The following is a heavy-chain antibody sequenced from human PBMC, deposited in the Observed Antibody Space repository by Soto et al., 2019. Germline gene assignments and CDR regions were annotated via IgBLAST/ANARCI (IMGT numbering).Heavy chain of an antibody. D-gene: IGHD1-26*01. CDR3: AGPVLTGSYYNWFDP. Sequence: XPVKVSCTASGYTFTGYYMHWGRQAPGQGLEWMGWINPNSGGTDYAQKFQGRVTMTRDTSISTAYMELSRLRSDDTAVYHCAGPVLTGSYYNWFDPCGQRTPVTVSS. CDR2: INPNSGGT. J-gene: IGHJ5*02. CDR1: GYTFTGYY. V-gene: IGHV1-2*02.